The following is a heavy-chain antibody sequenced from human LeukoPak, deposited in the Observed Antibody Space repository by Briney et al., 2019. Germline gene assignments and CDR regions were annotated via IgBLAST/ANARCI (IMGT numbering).Heavy chain of an antibody. CDR2: ISANGGGT. CDR1: GFTFSNYA. V-gene: IGHV3-23*01. Sequence: GGSLRLSCAASGFTFSNYAMSWVRQAPGKGLEWVSAISANGGGTYYADSVKGRFTISRDNSKNTLYLQMNSLRAEDTAVYYCATTNTAMAGFDYWGQGTLVTVSS. J-gene: IGHJ4*02. D-gene: IGHD5-18*01. CDR3: ATTNTAMAGFDY.